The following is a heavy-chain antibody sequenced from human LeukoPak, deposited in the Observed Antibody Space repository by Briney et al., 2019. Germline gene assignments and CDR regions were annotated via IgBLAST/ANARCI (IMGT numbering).Heavy chain of an antibody. V-gene: IGHV4-59*01. CDR1: GGSISSYY. CDR2: IYYSGST. D-gene: IGHD3-22*01. CDR3: AREGSDSSGYYYLHY. Sequence: PSETLSLTCTVSGGSISSYYWSWIRQPPGKGLEWIGYIYYSGSTNYNPSLKSRVTISVDTSKNQISLKLSPVTAADTAVYYCAREGSDSSGYYYLHYWGQGTLVTVSS. J-gene: IGHJ4*02.